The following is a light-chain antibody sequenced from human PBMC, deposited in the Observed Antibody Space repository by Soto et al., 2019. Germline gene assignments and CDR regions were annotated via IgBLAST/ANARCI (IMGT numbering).Light chain of an antibody. CDR3: AAWDDNLKGWV. Sequence: QSVLTQPPSASATPGQRVTISCSGSNSNVGKNPVHWYQQVPGTAPKLLISNNDQRPSGVPDRFSGSKSGDSASLAVSGLQSDDEADYYCAAWDDNLKGWVFGGGTQLTVL. CDR2: NND. CDR1: NSNVGKNP. J-gene: IGLJ3*02. V-gene: IGLV1-44*01.